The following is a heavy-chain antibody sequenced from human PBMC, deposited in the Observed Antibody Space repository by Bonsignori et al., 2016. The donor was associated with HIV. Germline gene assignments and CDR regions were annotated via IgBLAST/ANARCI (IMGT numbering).Heavy chain of an antibody. CDR3: ARGGMGGAFDI. J-gene: IGHJ3*02. CDR2: IYYSGST. D-gene: IGHD1-26*01. Sequence: WIRTPPGKGLEWIGSIYYSGSTYYNPSLKSRVTISVDTSKNQFSLKLSSVTAADTAVYYCARGGMGGAFDIWGQGTMVTVSS. V-gene: IGHV4-39*07.